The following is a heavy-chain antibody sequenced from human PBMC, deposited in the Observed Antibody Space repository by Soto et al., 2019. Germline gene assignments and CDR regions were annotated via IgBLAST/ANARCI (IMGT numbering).Heavy chain of an antibody. Sequence: EVQLVESGGGLVQPGGSLRLSCAASGFTVSSIYMSWVRQAPGKGLEWVSVIYSGGSTYYADSVKGRFTISRDNSKNTLYLQMNSLRAEDTAVYYCASTNGSGSYYYYYYMDVWGKGTTVTVSS. CDR2: IYSGGST. V-gene: IGHV3-66*01. J-gene: IGHJ6*03. CDR1: GFTVSSIY. D-gene: IGHD3-10*01. CDR3: ASTNGSGSYYYYYYMDV.